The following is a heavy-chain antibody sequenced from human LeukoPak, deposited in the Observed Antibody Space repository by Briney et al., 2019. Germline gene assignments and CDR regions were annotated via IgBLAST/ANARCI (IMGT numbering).Heavy chain of an antibody. J-gene: IGHJ4*02. V-gene: IGHV4-39*07. Sequence: ASETLSLTCTVSGASISSYYWGWIRQPPGKGLKWIGSMYYSGSTYYNPSLKSRVTISIDTSKNQFSLKLNSVTAADTAVYYCARGTPPSSSCYDYWGQGTLVTVSS. CDR1: GASISSYY. CDR2: MYYSGST. CDR3: ARGTPPSSSCYDY. D-gene: IGHD6-13*01.